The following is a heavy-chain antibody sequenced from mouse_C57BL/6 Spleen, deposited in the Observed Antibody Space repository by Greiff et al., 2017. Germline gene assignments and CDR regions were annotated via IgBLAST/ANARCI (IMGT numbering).Heavy chain of an antibody. D-gene: IGHD1-1*01. J-gene: IGHJ1*03. CDR2: INYDGSST. CDR3: ARVDDYGRDGDV. Sequence: VQLKESEGGLVQPGSSMKLSCTASGFTFSDYYMAWVRQVPAKGLDWVANINYDGSSTYYLDSLKSRFIISRDNAKNILYLQMSSLKSEDTATYYCARVDDYGRDGDVWGTGTTVTVSS. CDR1: GFTFSDYY. V-gene: IGHV5-16*01.